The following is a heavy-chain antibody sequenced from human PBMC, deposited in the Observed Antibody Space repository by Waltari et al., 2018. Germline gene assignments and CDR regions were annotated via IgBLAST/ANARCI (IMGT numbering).Heavy chain of an antibody. Sequence: QVQLVQSGAEVKKPGSSVKVSCKASGGTFSSYAISWVRQAPGQGLEWMGGIILIFGPANYAKKSQGRVTITADESTGTAYMELSSLRSEDTAVYYCARTNYGGGAGYYFDYWGQGTLVTVSS. CDR3: ARTNYGGGAGYYFDY. V-gene: IGHV1-69*12. CDR1: GGTFSSYA. J-gene: IGHJ4*02. D-gene: IGHD3-16*01. CDR2: IILIFGPA.